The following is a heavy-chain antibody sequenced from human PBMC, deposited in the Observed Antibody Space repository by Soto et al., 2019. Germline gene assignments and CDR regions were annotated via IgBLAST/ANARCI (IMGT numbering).Heavy chain of an antibody. CDR3: AKDLDQWGRYSWFAP. J-gene: IGHJ5*02. CDR2: ISYDGSNK. CDR1: GFTFSNYG. D-gene: IGHD1-26*01. Sequence: QVQLVESGGGVVQPGRSLRLSCAASGFTFSNYGMHWVRQAPGKGLEWVAVISYDGSNKYNADSVKGRFTISRENSKNRLYLQMNSLRAEDTAVYYCAKDLDQWGRYSWFAPWGQGTLVTVSS. V-gene: IGHV3-30*18.